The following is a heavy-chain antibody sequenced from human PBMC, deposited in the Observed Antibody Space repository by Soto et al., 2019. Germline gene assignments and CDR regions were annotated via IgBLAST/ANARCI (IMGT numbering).Heavy chain of an antibody. J-gene: IGHJ4*02. D-gene: IGHD3-9*01. V-gene: IGHV1-3*01. CDR1: GYTFTSYA. CDR2: INAGNGNT. CDR3: AKGVWTGTSRPYYLDS. Sequence: ASVKVSCKASGYTFTSYAMSWVHQAPGQRLEWMGWINAGNGNTKYSQKFQGRVTITRDTSASTAYMELSSLRSEDTAVYYCAKGVWTGTSRPYYLDSWGQGILVTVSS.